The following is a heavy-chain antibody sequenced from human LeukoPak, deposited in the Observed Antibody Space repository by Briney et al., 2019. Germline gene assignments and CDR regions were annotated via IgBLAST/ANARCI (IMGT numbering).Heavy chain of an antibody. CDR3: ARGAVAAAVGN. CDR2: FIPIFGTA. J-gene: IGHJ4*02. Sequence: SVKVSCKASGGTFSSYAISRVRQAPGQGLGWMRGFIPIFGTANYAQKFQGRVTITTDESTSTAYMELSSLRSEDTAVYYCARGAVAAAVGNWGQGTLVTVSS. D-gene: IGHD6-13*01. V-gene: IGHV1-69*05. CDR1: GGTFSSYA.